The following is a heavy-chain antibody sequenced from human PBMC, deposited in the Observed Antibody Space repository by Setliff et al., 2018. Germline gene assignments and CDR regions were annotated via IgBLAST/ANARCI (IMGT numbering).Heavy chain of an antibody. J-gene: IGHJ3*02. CDR3: GYHSSGWYGSAFEN. V-gene: IGHV5-51*01. CDR2: IYPGDSNT. Sequence: PGESLKISCKGSGYSFTNYWIGWVRQMPGKGLEWMGIIYPGDSNTRYSPSFQGQVTISVDKSISTAYLQWSSLKASDTAIYYCGYHSSGWYGSAFENWGQGTKVTVSS. D-gene: IGHD6-19*01. CDR1: GYSFTNYW.